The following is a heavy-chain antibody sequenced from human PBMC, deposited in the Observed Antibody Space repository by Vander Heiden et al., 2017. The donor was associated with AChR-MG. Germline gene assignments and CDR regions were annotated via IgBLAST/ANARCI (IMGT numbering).Heavy chain of an antibody. CDR2: ISIRSNYI. Sequence: EVQLVESGGGLVKPGGSLRLSCAASGFTFSRYSMTWFRQAPGKGWEWVSSISIRSNYIYDADSVKGRFTISRDNAKNLMFLEMNSLRAEDTAVYYCARARSGSYYAPVDYWGQGTLVTVSS. CDR1: GFTFSRYS. CDR3: ARARSGSYYAPVDY. D-gene: IGHD3-10*01. V-gene: IGHV3-21*01. J-gene: IGHJ4*02.